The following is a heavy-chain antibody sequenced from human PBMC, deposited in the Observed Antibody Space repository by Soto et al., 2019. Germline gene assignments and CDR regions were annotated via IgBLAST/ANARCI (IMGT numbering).Heavy chain of an antibody. CDR3: ARLEVLATISYYLDY. V-gene: IGHV4-39*01. Sequence: QLQLQESGPGLVKPSETLSLTCSVSGDSINSDNYYWGWIRQPPGKGLEWIGSIYYRGNTYYNPSLKTRVTISLDKSKSQFSLKLNSVTAADSAVYFCARLEVLATISYYLDYWGQGTLVTVSS. D-gene: IGHD2-8*02. CDR1: GDSINSDNYY. CDR2: IYYRGNT. J-gene: IGHJ4*02.